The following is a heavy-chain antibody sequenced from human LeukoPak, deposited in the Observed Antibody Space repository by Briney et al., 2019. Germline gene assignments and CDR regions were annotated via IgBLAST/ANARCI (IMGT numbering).Heavy chain of an antibody. CDR2: IYYSGST. CDR3: ARAEYQLLLAH. J-gene: IGHJ4*02. D-gene: IGHD2-2*01. V-gene: IGHV4-59*01. CDR1: GDSISRYY. Sequence: SETLSLTCAVSGDSISRYYWSWVRQPPGKGLEWVGYIYYSGSTNYNPSLKRRVTISLDTSKNQFSLKLSSVTAADTAVYYCARAEYQLLLAHWGQGTLITVSS.